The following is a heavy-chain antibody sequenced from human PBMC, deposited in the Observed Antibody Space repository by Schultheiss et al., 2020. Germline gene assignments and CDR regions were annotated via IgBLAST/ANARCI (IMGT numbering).Heavy chain of an antibody. CDR2: IWYDGSNK. D-gene: IGHD6-19*01. V-gene: IGHV3-33*08. Sequence: GESLKISCAASGFTFSSYGMHWVRQAPGKGLEWVAVIWYDGSNKYYADSVKGRFTISRDNSKNTLYLQMNSLRAEDTAVYYCASGSGWYFDYWGQGTLVTVSS. CDR3: ASGSGWYFDY. CDR1: GFTFSSYG. J-gene: IGHJ4*02.